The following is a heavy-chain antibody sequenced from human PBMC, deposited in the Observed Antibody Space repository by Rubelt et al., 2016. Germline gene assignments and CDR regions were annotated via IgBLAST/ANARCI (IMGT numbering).Heavy chain of an antibody. CDR1: GYTFTSYG. Sequence: QVQLVQSGAEVKKPGASVKVSCKASGYTFTSYGISWVRQAPGHGLEWMGWISAYNGNTNYAQKLQGRVTMTTDTTTRTPYMEKRSLRTAETAAVYFGGGARCSSSSYFDYWGQGTLVTVSS. CDR2: ISAYNGNT. V-gene: IGHV1-18*01. J-gene: IGHJ4*02. CDR3: GGGARCSSSSYFDY. D-gene: IGHD6-13*01.